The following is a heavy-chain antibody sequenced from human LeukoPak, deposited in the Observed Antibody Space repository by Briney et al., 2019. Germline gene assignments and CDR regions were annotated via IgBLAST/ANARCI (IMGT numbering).Heavy chain of an antibody. Sequence: PGGSLRLSCAASGFTFSSYSMNWVRQAPGKGLEWVSSISSSSSYIYYADSVKGRFTISRDNAKNSLYLQMNSLRAEDTAVYYCARGNAAARGFDYWGQGTLVTVSP. D-gene: IGHD6-13*01. CDR2: ISSSSSYI. CDR3: ARGNAAARGFDY. J-gene: IGHJ4*02. V-gene: IGHV3-21*01. CDR1: GFTFSSYS.